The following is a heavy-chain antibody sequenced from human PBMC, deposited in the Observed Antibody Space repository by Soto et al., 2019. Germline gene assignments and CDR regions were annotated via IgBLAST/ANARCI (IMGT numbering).Heavy chain of an antibody. CDR1: GGSISSGDYY. CDR2: FYSIGRT. D-gene: IGHD6-19*01. J-gene: IGHJ4*02. V-gene: IGHV4-31*03. Sequence: QVQLQESGPGLVMPSQTLSLTCTVSGGSISSGDYYWNWIRQQPGKGLEWIGYFYSIGRTHYNPSLQRRGYIPAATSKIAYSLNLPSATAADTAVYFCASGYGGYGDSWGQGTLVTVSS. CDR3: ASGYGGYGDS.